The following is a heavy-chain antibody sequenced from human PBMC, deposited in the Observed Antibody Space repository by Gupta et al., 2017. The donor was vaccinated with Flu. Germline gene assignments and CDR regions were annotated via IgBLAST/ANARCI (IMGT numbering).Heavy chain of an antibody. J-gene: IGHJ3*01. Sequence: QVQLQESGPGLVKPSQTLSLPCTVSGGSISSGSYHWSWIRQPAGKGLEWIGRINTSGNTNYNPSLKSRVTISADTSKNQFSLKLNSVTAADTAVYYCARGVGFWGQGTMVTVSS. CDR2: INTSGNT. CDR3: ARGVGF. V-gene: IGHV4-61*02. CDR1: GGSISSGSYH.